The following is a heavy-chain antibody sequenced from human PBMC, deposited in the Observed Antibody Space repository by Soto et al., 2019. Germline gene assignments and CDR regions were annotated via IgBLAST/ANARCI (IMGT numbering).Heavy chain of an antibody. CDR2: INAGNGNT. CDR3: ARVLRYYDSSGNGIGF. Sequence: GASVKVSCKASGYTFTSYAMHWVRQAPGQRLEWMGWINAGNGNTKYSQKFQGRVTITRDTSASTAYMELSSLRSEDTAVYYCARVLRYYDSSGNGIGFWGQGTLVTSPQ. V-gene: IGHV1-3*01. D-gene: IGHD3-22*01. CDR1: GYTFTSYA. J-gene: IGHJ4*02.